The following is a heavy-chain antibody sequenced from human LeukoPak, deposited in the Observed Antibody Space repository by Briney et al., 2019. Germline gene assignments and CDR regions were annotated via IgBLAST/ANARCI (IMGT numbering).Heavy chain of an antibody. V-gene: IGHV3-23*01. CDR3: AKHVRTSVWFFDS. D-gene: IGHD6-19*01. CDR1: GFTFSNYA. CDR2: ISWSSLTT. Sequence: GGSLGLSCAASGFTFSNYALSWVRQAPGRGLEWVSLISWSSLTTEYADSVKGRFTVSRDNSKNTLSLQMNSLNADDTAVYYCAKHVRTSVWFFDSWGQGTLVTVSS. J-gene: IGHJ4*02.